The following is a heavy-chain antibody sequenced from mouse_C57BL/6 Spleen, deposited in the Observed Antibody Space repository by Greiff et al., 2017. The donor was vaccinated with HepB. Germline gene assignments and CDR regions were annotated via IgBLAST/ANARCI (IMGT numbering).Heavy chain of an antibody. CDR1: GYTFTDYY. CDR2: INPNNGGT. D-gene: IGHD2-4*01. V-gene: IGHV1-26*01. J-gene: IGHJ2*01. Sequence: VQLQQSGPELVKPGASVKISCKASGYTFTDYYMNWVKQSHGKSLEWIGDINPNNGGTSYNQKFKGKATLTVDKSSSTAYMELRSLTSEDSAVYYCARSRGYDYDGYWGQGTTLTVSS. CDR3: ARSRGYDYDGY.